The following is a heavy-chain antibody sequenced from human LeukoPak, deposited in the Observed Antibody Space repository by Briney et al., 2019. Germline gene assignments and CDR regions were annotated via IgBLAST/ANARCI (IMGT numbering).Heavy chain of an antibody. CDR1: GFTFSNYW. Sequence: GGSLGPSCAASGFTFSNYWMSWVRQAPGKGLEWVANIKQDGGEKYYVVSVEGRFTISRDNAKSSLYLQMNSLRAEDTAVYYCAKVQGVVITNDAFDIWGQGTMVTVSS. D-gene: IGHD3-22*01. V-gene: IGHV3-7*03. CDR2: IKQDGGEK. CDR3: AKVQGVVITNDAFDI. J-gene: IGHJ3*02.